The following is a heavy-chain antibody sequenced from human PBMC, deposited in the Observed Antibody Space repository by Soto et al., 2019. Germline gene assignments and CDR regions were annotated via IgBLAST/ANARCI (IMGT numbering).Heavy chain of an antibody. D-gene: IGHD6-19*01. J-gene: IGHJ4*02. CDR1: GGSISGHY. V-gene: IGHV4-59*11. CDR2: IFYTGST. CDR3: ARVGSSGWSPDY. Sequence: TSETLSLTCTVSGGSISGHYWFWIRQSPGKGLEWIGYIFYTGSTNYNPSLKSRVTLSVDTSKNQFSLRLSSVTAADTAVYYCARVGSSGWSPDYWGQGTLVTVSS.